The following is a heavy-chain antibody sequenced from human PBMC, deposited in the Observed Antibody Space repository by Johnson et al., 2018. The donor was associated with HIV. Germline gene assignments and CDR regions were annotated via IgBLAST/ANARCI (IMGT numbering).Heavy chain of an antibody. J-gene: IGHJ3*02. CDR2: ISYDGSNK. D-gene: IGHD5-12*01. V-gene: IGHV3-30*18. CDR3: AKDGYSGYDDAFDI. CDR1: RFTFTSYG. Sequence: QVQLLESGGGVVQPGRSLRLSCAASRFTFTSYGMHWVRQAPGKWLEWVAVISYDGSNKYYADSVKCRFTISRDNSKNTLYLQMHSLRAEDTAVYYCAKDGYSGYDDAFDIWGQGTMVTVSS.